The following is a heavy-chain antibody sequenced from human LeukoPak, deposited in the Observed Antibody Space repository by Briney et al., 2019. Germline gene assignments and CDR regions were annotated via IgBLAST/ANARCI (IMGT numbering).Heavy chain of an antibody. Sequence: GESLKISCKGSGYSINNYWIAWVRQMPGKGLEWMGIIYPADSDIRYSPSFQGQVTISADKSISTAYLQWNSLKASDTAMYYCARQEYCGGASCYTWFAPGGQGTLVTVPS. D-gene: IGHD2-15*01. CDR3: ARQEYCGGASCYTWFAP. CDR2: IYPADSDI. V-gene: IGHV5-51*01. CDR1: GYSINNYW. J-gene: IGHJ5*02.